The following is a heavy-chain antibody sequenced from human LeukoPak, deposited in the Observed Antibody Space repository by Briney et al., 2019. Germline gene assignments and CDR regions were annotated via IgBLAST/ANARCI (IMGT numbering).Heavy chain of an antibody. Sequence: TGGSLRLSCAASGFTFSSYAMSWVRQAPGKGLEWVSGISWNSGSIGYADSVKGRFTISRDNAKNSVYLQMNSLRVEDTAVYYCTRELWPGDYWGQGILVTVSS. CDR2: ISWNSGSI. D-gene: IGHD3-16*01. J-gene: IGHJ4*02. V-gene: IGHV3-21*06. CDR1: GFTFSSYA. CDR3: TRELWPGDY.